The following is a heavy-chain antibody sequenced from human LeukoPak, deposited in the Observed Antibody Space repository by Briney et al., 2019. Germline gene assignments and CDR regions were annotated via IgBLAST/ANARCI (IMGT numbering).Heavy chain of an antibody. D-gene: IGHD6-6*01. CDR3: ASGRRRGIAARRGNPIDY. CDR2: ISSSGSTI. V-gene: IGHV3-11*01. Sequence: PGGSLRLSCAASGFTFSDYCMSWIRQAPGKGLEWVSYISSSGSTIYYADSVKGRFTISRDNAKNSLYLQMNSLRAEDTAVYYCASGRRRGIAARRGNPIDYWGQGTLVTVSS. CDR1: GFTFSDYC. J-gene: IGHJ4*02.